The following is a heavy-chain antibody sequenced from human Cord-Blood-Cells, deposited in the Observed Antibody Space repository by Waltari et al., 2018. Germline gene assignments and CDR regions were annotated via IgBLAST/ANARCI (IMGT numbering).Heavy chain of an antibody. D-gene: IGHD7-27*01. J-gene: IGHJ4*02. CDR1: GHTLPGYY. CDR2: INPNSGGT. CDR3: ARDNWGGIFFDY. Sequence: QVQLVQSGAEWKKPGASVKVSCKASGHTLPGYYLHWVRQAPGQGLEWMGWINPNSGGTNYAQKFQGRVTMTRDTSISTAYMELSRLRSDDTAVYYCARDNWGGIFFDYWGQGTLVTVSS. V-gene: IGHV1-2*02.